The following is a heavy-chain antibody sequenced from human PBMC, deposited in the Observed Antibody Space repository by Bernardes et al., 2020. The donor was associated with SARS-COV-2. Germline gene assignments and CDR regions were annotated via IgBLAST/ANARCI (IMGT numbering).Heavy chain of an antibody. J-gene: IGHJ6*02. D-gene: IGHD3-16*02. CDR2: ITISGDTI. CDR1: GFTFTKYE. CDR3: ARDVGTITFGGVIPLYGLDV. Sequence: GSLRLSCAASGFTFTKYEFHWVRQAPGKGLEWISYITISGDTIYYADSVKGRFTISRDNAKKSLYLQMNSLTAEDTAIYYCARDVGTITFGGVIPLYGLDVWGQGTTVTVPS. V-gene: IGHV3-48*03.